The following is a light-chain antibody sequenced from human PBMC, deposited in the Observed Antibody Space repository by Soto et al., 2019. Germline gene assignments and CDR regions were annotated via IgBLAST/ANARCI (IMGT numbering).Light chain of an antibody. Sequence: QPVLTQSPSASASLGASVNLTCTLSSGHSHYTIAWHQQQPEKGPRYLMTLNSDGSHHRGDGIPDRFSGSTSGAERYLTISSRQSEDEADYYCETWDTGIQVFGGGTKLTVL. V-gene: IGLV4-69*01. CDR3: ETWDTGIQV. J-gene: IGLJ3*02. CDR1: SGHSHYT. CDR2: LNSDGSH.